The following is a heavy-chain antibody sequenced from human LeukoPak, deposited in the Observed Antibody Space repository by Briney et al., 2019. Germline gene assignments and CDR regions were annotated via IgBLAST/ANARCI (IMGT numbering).Heavy chain of an antibody. J-gene: IGHJ6*02. V-gene: IGHV3-23*01. CDR3: AKAPRAAAGTYTGMDV. D-gene: IGHD6-13*01. CDR2: MSGSGGST. CDR1: GFTFSSYA. Sequence: GGSLRLSCAASGFTFSSYAMSWVRQAPGKGLEWVSAMSGSGGSTYYADSVKGRFTIARDNSKNPLYLQMNSLRAEDTAVYYCAKAPRAAAGTYTGMDVWGQGTTVTVSS.